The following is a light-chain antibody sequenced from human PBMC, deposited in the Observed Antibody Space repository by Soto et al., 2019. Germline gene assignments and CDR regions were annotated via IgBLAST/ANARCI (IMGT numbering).Light chain of an antibody. V-gene: IGLV2-14*01. Sequence: QSVLTQPASVSGSPGQSISISCTGTSSDVGGYNYVSWYQQHPGKAPKLMIYDVTYRPSGVSNRFSGSKSGSTASLTISGLQAEDEADYYCISYTGSSTPYVFGTGTQLTVL. J-gene: IGLJ1*01. CDR3: ISYTGSSTPYV. CDR2: DVT. CDR1: SSDVGGYNY.